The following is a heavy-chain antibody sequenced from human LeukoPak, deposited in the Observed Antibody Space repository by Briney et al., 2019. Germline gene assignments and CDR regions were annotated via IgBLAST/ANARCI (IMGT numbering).Heavy chain of an antibody. V-gene: IGHV3-23*01. J-gene: IGHJ4*02. D-gene: IGHD6-19*01. CDR2: ISGSGGST. CDR1: GFTFSNAW. CDR3: AKDYSSDLGGFEY. Sequence: GGSLRLSCAASGFTFSNAWMSWVRQAPGKGLEWVSAISGSGGSTYYADSVKGRFTISRDNSKNTMYVQMNSLRAEDTAIYYCAKDYSSDLGGFEYWGQGTLVTVSS.